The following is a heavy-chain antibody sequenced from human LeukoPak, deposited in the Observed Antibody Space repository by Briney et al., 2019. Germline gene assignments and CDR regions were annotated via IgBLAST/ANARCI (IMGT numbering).Heavy chain of an antibody. J-gene: IGHJ4*02. V-gene: IGHV4-59*01. CDR3: ARYFDY. Sequence: PSETLSLTCTVSGGSISSYYWSWIRQPPGKGLEWIGYIYYSGSTNYNPSLKSRVTISVDTSKNQFSLKLSSVTAADTAVYYCARYFDYWGQRTLVTVSS. CDR2: IYYSGST. CDR1: GGSISSYY.